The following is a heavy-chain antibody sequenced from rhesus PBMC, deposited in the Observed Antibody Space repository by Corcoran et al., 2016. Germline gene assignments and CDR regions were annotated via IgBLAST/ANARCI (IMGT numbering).Heavy chain of an antibody. V-gene: IGHV4-106*01. D-gene: IGHD1-44*02. J-gene: IGHJ3*01. CDR2: IYGSRGGA. CDR1: GGSISDDYH. CDR3: TRLGAAFDS. Sequence: QVQLQESGPGLVKPSETLSLPCAVSGGSISDDYHWSWIRQPPGKGLEWSGYIYGSRGGANYTPSLKNRVTISIDTSKRQFSLKLSSVTAADTAVYYCTRLGAAFDSWGQGLRVTVSP.